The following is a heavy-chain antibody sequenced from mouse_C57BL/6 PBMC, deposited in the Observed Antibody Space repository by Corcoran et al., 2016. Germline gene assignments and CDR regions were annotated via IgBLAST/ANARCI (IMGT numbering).Heavy chain of an antibody. J-gene: IGHJ4*01. CDR1: GYTFTDYN. CDR2: INPNNGGT. D-gene: IGHD1-1*01. V-gene: IGHV1-18*01. CDR3: ARSRYGSSYDYYAMDY. Sequence: EVQLQQSGPELVKPGASVKIPCKASGYTFTDYNMDWVKQSHGKSLEWIGDINPNNGGTIYNQKFKGKATLTVDKSSSTAYMELRSLTSEDTAVYYCARSRYGSSYDYYAMDYWGQGTSVTVSS.